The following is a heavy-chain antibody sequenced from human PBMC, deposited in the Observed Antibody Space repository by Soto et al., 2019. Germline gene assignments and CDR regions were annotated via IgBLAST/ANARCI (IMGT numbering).Heavy chain of an antibody. D-gene: IGHD3-22*01. CDR3: ARGVHHYDSSGYYHIDY. CDR2: IYYSGST. V-gene: IGHV4-31*03. J-gene: IGHJ4*02. Sequence: QVQLQESGPGLVKPSQTLSLTCTVSGGSISSGGYYWSWIRQHPGKGLEWIGYIYYSGSTYYNPSLKSRVAISLDTSKNQFSLKLSSVTAADTAVYYCARGVHHYDSSGYYHIDYWGQGTLVTVSS. CDR1: GGSISSGGYY.